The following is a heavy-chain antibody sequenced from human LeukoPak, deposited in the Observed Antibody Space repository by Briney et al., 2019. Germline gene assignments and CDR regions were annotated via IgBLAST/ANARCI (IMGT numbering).Heavy chain of an antibody. J-gene: IGHJ4*02. D-gene: IGHD3-16*02. CDR2: IYYSGST. CDR1: GGSISSSSYY. CDR3: ARTLTFGGVIVR. Sequence: SETLSLTCTVSGGSISSSSYYWGWIRQPPGKGLEWIGNIYYSGSTYYNPSLKSRVTISVDTSKNQFSLKLSSVTAADTAVYYCARTLTFGGVIVRWGQGTLVTVSS. V-gene: IGHV4-39*07.